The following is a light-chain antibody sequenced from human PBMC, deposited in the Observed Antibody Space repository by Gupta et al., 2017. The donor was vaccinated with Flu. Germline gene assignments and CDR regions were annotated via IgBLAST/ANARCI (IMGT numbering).Light chain of an antibody. Sequence: DIEMTQSPSSVSASVGDRVTITCRASRDIGSWLAWYQQKPGGAPKLLIFSASTLQSGVPSRFSGSGSGTDFTLTISSLQSEDFATYYCQQADSFPRTFGQGTKLEIK. CDR1: RDIGSW. J-gene: IGKJ2*01. V-gene: IGKV1-12*01. CDR3: QQADSFPRT. CDR2: SAS.